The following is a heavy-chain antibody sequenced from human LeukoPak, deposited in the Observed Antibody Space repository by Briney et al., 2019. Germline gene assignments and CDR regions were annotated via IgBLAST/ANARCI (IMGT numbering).Heavy chain of an antibody. V-gene: IGHV3-30*02. CDR1: GFTFSSYG. J-gene: IGHJ4*02. Sequence: GGSLRLSCAASGFTFSSYGMHWVRQAPGKGLEWVAFIRYDGSNKYYADTVKGRFTISRDNSKNTLYLQMNSLRAEDTAVYYCAKDGEMATIYYFDYWGQGTLVTVSS. CDR3: AKDGEMATIYYFDY. CDR2: IRYDGSNK. D-gene: IGHD5-24*01.